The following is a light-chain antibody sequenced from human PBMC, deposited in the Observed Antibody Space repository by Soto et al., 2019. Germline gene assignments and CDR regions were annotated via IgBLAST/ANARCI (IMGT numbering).Light chain of an antibody. CDR3: SSYTSSSTYV. CDR2: EVS. V-gene: IGLV2-14*01. J-gene: IGLJ1*01. CDR1: SSDVGGYNY. Sequence: QSVLTQPASVSLSPGQSITISCTGTSSDVGGYNYVSWYQQHPGKAPKLMIYEVSNRPSGVSNRFSGSKSGNTASLTISGLQAEDEADYYCSSYTSSSTYVFGTGTK.